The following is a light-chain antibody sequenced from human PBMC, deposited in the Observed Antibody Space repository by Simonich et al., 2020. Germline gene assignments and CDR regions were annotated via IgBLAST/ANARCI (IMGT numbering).Light chain of an antibody. J-gene: IGKJ3*01. CDR2: AAS. CDR3: QQYYSYPST. Sequence: AIRMTQSPSSLSASTGDRVPITCRASQGISSYLAWYQQKPGKAPKLLIYAASTLQSGVPSRFSGSGSGTDFTLTISCLQSEDFATYYCQQYYSYPSTFGPGTKVDIK. V-gene: IGKV1-8*01. CDR1: QGISSY.